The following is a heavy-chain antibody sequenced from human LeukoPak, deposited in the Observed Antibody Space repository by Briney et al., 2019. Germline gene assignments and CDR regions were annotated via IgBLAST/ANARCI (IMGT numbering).Heavy chain of an antibody. V-gene: IGHV4-39*07. CDR2: IDYSGST. D-gene: IGHD2/OR15-2a*01. J-gene: IGHJ6*03. CDR1: GGSISSSSYY. CDR3: ARDRAIDPTYYYMDV. Sequence: SETLSLTCTVSGGSISSSSYYWGGIRQPPGKGLEWIGSIDYSGSTYYSPSLKSRVTISVDTSKNQFSLKLSSVTAADTAVYYCARDRAIDPTYYYMDVWGKGTTVTVSS.